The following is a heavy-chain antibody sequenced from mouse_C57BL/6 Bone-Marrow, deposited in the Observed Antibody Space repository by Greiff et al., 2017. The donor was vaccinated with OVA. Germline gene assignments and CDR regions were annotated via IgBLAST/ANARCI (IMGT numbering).Heavy chain of an antibody. CDR3: TRDPLYYGSSYGFAY. J-gene: IGHJ3*01. CDR1: GFTFSSYA. D-gene: IGHD1-1*01. Sequence: DVMLVESGEGLVKPGGSLKLSCAASGFTFSSYAMSWVRQTPEKRLVWVAYISSGGDYIYYADTVKGRFTISRDNARNTLYLQMSSLKSEDTAMYYCTRDPLYYGSSYGFAYWGQGTLVTVSA. V-gene: IGHV5-9-1*02. CDR2: ISSGGDYI.